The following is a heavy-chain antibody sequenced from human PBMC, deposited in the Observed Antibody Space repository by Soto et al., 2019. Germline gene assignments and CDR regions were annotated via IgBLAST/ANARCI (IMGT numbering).Heavy chain of an antibody. CDR2: ITWNSGSL. CDR1: GFTFDDYA. J-gene: IGHJ6*02. Sequence: SLRLSCAASGFTFDDYALNWVRQAPGKGLEWVSGITWNSGSLDYADSVKCLFTISIDNAKRSLYLQMNSLRAEDTALYYCTRENRIHARGGDYYGMDVWGLGTTVTVSS. V-gene: IGHV3-9*01. CDR3: TRENRIHARGGDYYGMDV. D-gene: IGHD2-8*01.